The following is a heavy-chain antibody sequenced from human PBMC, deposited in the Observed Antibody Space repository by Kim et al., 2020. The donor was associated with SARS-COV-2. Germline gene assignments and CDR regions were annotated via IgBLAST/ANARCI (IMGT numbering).Heavy chain of an antibody. J-gene: IGHJ4*02. CDR1: GGSISSSSYY. V-gene: IGHV4-39*01. Sequence: SETLSLTCTVSGGSISSSSYYWGWIRQPPGKGLEWIGSIYYSGSTYYNPSLKSRVTISVDTSKNQFSLKLSSVTAADTAVYYCARHKGDYGDYWVDYWGQGTLVTVSS. D-gene: IGHD4-17*01. CDR2: IYYSGST. CDR3: ARHKGDYGDYWVDY.